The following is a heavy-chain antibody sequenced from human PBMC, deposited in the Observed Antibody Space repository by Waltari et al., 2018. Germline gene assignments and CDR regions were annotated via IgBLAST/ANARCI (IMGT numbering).Heavy chain of an antibody. J-gene: IGHJ4*02. CDR1: GYTFTGYY. CDR2: IKPNSGGT. V-gene: IGHV1-2*02. CDR3: ARDIAVAGTVDY. Sequence: QVQLVQSGAEVKKPGASVKVSYKASGYTFTGYYMHWVRQAPGQGLEWMGWIKPNSGGTNYAQKFQGRVTMTRDTSISTAYMELSRRRYDDTAVYYCARDIAVAGTVDYWGQGTLVTVSS. D-gene: IGHD6-19*01.